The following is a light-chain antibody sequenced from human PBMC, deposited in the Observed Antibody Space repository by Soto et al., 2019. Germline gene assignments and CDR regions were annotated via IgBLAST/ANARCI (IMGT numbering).Light chain of an antibody. V-gene: IGLV1-44*01. Sequence: QSVLTQPPSASGTPRQRVTMSCSGSGSNIGSSTVNWYQQLPGTAHRLLIYNNNQRPSGVPDRFSGSKSGTSASLAISGLQSDDEADYYCAAWDGSLHGYVFGTGTKLTVL. CDR1: GSNIGSST. J-gene: IGLJ1*01. CDR2: NNN. CDR3: AAWDGSLHGYV.